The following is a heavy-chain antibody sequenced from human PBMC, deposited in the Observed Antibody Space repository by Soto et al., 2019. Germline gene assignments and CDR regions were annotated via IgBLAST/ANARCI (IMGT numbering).Heavy chain of an antibody. CDR1: GGTFSSYA. D-gene: IGHD6-13*01. J-gene: IGHJ6*02. CDR3: ARAYPWGAAAGTGYYYYGMDV. V-gene: IGHV1-69*06. Sequence: ASVKVSCKASGGTFSSYAISWVRQAPGQGLEWMGGIIPIFGTANYAQKFQGRVTITADKSTSTAYMELSSLRSEDTAVYYCARAYPWGAAAGTGYYYYGMDVWGQGTTVTVSS. CDR2: IIPIFGTA.